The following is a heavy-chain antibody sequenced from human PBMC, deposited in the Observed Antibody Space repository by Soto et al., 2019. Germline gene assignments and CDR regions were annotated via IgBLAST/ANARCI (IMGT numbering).Heavy chain of an antibody. D-gene: IGHD2-8*01. CDR1: GFTFSSYA. J-gene: IGHJ4*02. CDR2: ISYDGSNK. Sequence: QVQLVESGGGVVQPGRSLRLSCAASGFTFSSYAMHWVRQAPGKGLEWVAVISYDGSNKYYADSVKGRFTISRDNSKNTLYLQMNSLRAEDTAVYYCAREDGRGVCFGYWGQGTLVTVSS. CDR3: AREDGRGVCFGY. V-gene: IGHV3-30-3*01.